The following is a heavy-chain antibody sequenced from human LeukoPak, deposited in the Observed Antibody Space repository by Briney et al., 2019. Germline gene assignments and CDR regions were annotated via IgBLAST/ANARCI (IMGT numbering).Heavy chain of an antibody. CDR1: GGPISSTNW. Sequence: SETLSLTCAVSGGPISSTNWWSWVRQPPGKGLEWIGEIYHSGNTNYNPSLRSRITISVDKSKDQFSLRLSSVTAADTAVYYCARKIGSSGAFDIWGQGTMVTVSS. CDR3: ARKIGSSGAFDI. J-gene: IGHJ3*02. CDR2: IYHSGNT. V-gene: IGHV4-4*02. D-gene: IGHD1-26*01.